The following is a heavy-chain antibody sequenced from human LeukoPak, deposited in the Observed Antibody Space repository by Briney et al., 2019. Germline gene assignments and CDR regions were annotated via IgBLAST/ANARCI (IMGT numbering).Heavy chain of an antibody. D-gene: IGHD3-9*01. V-gene: IGHV5-51*01. Sequence: GESLKISCKGSGYKFTSYWIGWVRQMPGKGLDWMGIIYPGDSDTRYSPSFQGQVTISADKSISTAYLQWSSLKASDTAMYYCARALRYFDWLEDWGQGTLITVSS. CDR2: IYPGDSDT. J-gene: IGHJ4*02. CDR1: GYKFTSYW. CDR3: ARALRYFDWLED.